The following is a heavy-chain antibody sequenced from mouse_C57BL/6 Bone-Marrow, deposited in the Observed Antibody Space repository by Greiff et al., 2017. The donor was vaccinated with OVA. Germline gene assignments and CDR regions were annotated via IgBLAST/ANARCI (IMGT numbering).Heavy chain of an antibody. V-gene: IGHV1-52*01. CDR2: IDPSDSET. Sequence: QVQLQQPGAELVRPGSSVKLSCKASGYTFTSYWMHWVKQRPIQGLEWIGNIDPSDSETHYNQKFKDKATLTVDKSSSTAYMQLSSLTSEDSAVYYCARLRGRWYLGGNYFDYWGQGTTLTVSS. CDR1: GYTFTSYW. D-gene: IGHD1-1*02. J-gene: IGHJ2*01. CDR3: ARLRGRWYLGGNYFDY.